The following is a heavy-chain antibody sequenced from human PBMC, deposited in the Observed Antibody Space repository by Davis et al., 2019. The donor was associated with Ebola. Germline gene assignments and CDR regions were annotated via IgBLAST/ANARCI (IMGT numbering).Heavy chain of an antibody. D-gene: IGHD2/OR15-2a*01. Sequence: MPSETLSLTCAVYGGSFSDYFWSWIRQPPEKGLEWIGEISHHNGYTNYSPSLRSRVAISVDSSKNQFSLKISSVTAADTATYYCARTTKTNIEDSGLGYNSFDSWGQGVLVSVSS. CDR3: ARTTKTNIEDSGLGYNSFDS. CDR1: GGSFSDYF. J-gene: IGHJ5*01. CDR2: ISHHNGYT. V-gene: IGHV4-34*01.